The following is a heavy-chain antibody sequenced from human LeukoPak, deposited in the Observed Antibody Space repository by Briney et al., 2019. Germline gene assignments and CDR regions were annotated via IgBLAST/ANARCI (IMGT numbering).Heavy chain of an antibody. CDR3: ARRSYPGYSYGFDAFDI. J-gene: IGHJ3*02. Sequence: HGESLKISCKGSGYSFTSYWIGWVRQMPGKGLEWMGIIYPGDSDTRYSPSFQGQVTISADKSISTAYLQWSSLKASDTAMYYCARRSYPGYSYGFDAFDIWGQGTMVTVSS. CDR1: GYSFTSYW. V-gene: IGHV5-51*01. CDR2: IYPGDSDT. D-gene: IGHD5-18*01.